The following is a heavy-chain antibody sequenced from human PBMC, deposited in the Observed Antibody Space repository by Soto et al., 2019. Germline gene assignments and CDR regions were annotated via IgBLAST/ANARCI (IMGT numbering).Heavy chain of an antibody. Sequence: GGSLRLSCAASGFTFSSYGMHWVRQAPGKGLEWVAVISYDGSNKYYADSVKGRFTISRDNSKNTLYLQMNSLRAEDTAVYYCAKDRRRIAAAGTLYYSYGMDVWGQGTTVTVSS. CDR3: AKDRRRIAAAGTLYYSYGMDV. V-gene: IGHV3-30*18. CDR1: GFTFSSYG. J-gene: IGHJ6*02. D-gene: IGHD6-13*01. CDR2: ISYDGSNK.